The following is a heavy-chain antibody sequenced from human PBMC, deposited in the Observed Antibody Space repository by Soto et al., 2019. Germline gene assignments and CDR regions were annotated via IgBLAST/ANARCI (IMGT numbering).Heavy chain of an antibody. CDR3: AKDMEMTGSCTNGLCCTLDY. Sequence: HPGGSLRLSCAASGFTFSSYAMSWVRQAPGKGLEWVSVISGSGVSTYYADSVKGRFTISRDKSKNTLYLQMNSLRAEDTAVYFCAKDMEMTGSCTNGLCCTLDYWGPGTLVTVSS. CDR1: GFTFSSYA. D-gene: IGHD2-8*01. J-gene: IGHJ4*02. CDR2: ISGSGVST. V-gene: IGHV3-23*01.